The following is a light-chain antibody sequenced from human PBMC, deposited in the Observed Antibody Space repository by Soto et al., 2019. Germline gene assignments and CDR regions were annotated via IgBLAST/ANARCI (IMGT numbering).Light chain of an antibody. J-gene: IGLJ2*01. CDR1: SSDVGGYNY. V-gene: IGLV2-8*01. CDR2: AVS. Sequence: QSALTQPPSASGSPGQSVTISCTGTSSDVGGYNYVSWYQQHPGKAPKLMIYAVSKRPSGVPDRFSGSKSGNTASLTVSGLQAEDEADYYCSSYAGSKVVFGGGTKVTVL. CDR3: SSYAGSKVV.